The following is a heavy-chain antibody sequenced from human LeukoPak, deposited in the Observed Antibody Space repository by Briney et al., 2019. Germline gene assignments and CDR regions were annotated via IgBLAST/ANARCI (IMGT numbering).Heavy chain of an antibody. V-gene: IGHV3-23*01. Sequence: AGGSLRLSCAASGFTFSSYAMSWVRQAPGKGLEWVSGISGNGGSTYYADSVKGRFTISRYNSKNTLYLQMNSLRAEDTAAYYCANSYPQKSVVEVGTFGYWGQGTLVTVSS. CDR2: ISGNGGST. CDR1: GFTFSSYA. CDR3: ANSYPQKSVVEVGTFGY. D-gene: IGHD2-15*01. J-gene: IGHJ4*02.